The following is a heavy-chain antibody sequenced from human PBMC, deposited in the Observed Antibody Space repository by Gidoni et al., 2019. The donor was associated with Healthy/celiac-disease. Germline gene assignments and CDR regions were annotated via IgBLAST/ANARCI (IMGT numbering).Heavy chain of an antibody. Sequence: EVQLVQSGAEVKKPGESLRISCKGSGYSFTSYWISWVRKMPGKGLDWMGRIDPSDSYTNYTPSFHGHVTISADKSISTAYLQWSSLKASDTAMYYCARHRDCSGGSCAGFDPWGQGTLVTVSS. CDR2: IDPSDSYT. J-gene: IGHJ5*02. CDR3: ARHRDCSGGSCAGFDP. D-gene: IGHD2-15*01. CDR1: GYSFTSYW. V-gene: IGHV5-10-1*03.